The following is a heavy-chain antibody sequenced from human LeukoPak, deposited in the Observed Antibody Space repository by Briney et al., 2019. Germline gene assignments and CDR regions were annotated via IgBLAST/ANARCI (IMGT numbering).Heavy chain of an antibody. D-gene: IGHD3-10*01. CDR2: INPNSGGT. CDR1: GYTCTGYY. J-gene: IGHJ4*02. V-gene: IGHV1-2*06. Sequence: ASVKVSCKASGYTCTGYYMHWVRQAPGQGLEWMGRINPNSGGTNYAQKFQGRVTMTRDTSISTAYMELSRLRSDDTAVYYCERGGSSYRFGEYPYYFDYWGQGTLVTVSS. CDR3: ERGGSSYRFGEYPYYFDY.